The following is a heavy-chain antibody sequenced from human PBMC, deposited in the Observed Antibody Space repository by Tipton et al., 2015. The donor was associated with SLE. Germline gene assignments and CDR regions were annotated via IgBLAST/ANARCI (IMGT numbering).Heavy chain of an antibody. CDR3: MKGPEHLNSGDYA. CDR2: ITFNSGET. CDR1: GFTFSGYA. Sequence: SLRLSCSGSGFTFSGYAMHWVRQAPGKGLQYVSGITFNSGETYYADSVKGRFTISRDNSKSSLYLQVTSLRSEDTAVYYCMKGPEHLNSGDYAWGQGTLVTVSS. V-gene: IGHV3-64D*08. D-gene: IGHD4-17*01. J-gene: IGHJ5*02.